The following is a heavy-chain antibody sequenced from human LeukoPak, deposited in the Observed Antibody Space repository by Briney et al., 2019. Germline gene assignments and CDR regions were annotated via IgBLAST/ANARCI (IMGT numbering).Heavy chain of an antibody. CDR3: ARAAKKRITMIVVVIGAFDI. CDR1: GGSFSGYY. J-gene: IGHJ3*02. V-gene: IGHV4-34*01. D-gene: IGHD3-22*01. Sequence: SETLSLTCAVYGGSFSGYYWSWIRQPPGKGLEWIGEINHSGSTNYNPSLKSRVTISVDTSKSQFSLKLSSVTAADTAVYYCARAAKKRITMIVVVIGAFDIWGQGTMVTVSS. CDR2: INHSGST.